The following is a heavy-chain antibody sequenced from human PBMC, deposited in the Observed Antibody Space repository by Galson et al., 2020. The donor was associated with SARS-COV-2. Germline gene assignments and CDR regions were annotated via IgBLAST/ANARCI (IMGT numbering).Heavy chain of an antibody. Sequence: GGSLRLPCSASGFTFSSYAMHWVRQAPGKRLEYVSAISSNGVSTYYADSVKGRFTISRDNSKNTLYLQMSSLRAEDTAVYYCVKMELLERRTGGYYGMDVWGQGTTVTVSS. D-gene: IGHD1-1*01. CDR2: ISSNGVST. V-gene: IGHV3-64D*06. J-gene: IGHJ6*02. CDR3: VKMELLERRTGGYYGMDV. CDR1: GFTFSSYA.